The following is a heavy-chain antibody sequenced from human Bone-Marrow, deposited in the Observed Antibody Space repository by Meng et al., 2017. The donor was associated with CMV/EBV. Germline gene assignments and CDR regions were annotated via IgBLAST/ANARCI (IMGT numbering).Heavy chain of an antibody. Sequence: LSCTVSGGSISSSSYYWGSSRQPPGKGLEWIGSIYYSGSTYYNPSLKSRVTISVDTSKNQFSLKLSSVTAADTAVYYFAMMGGHAFDIWGQGTMVTVSS. D-gene: IGHD1-26*01. V-gene: IGHV4-39*01. J-gene: IGHJ3*02. CDR1: GGSISSSSYY. CDR3: AMMGGHAFDI. CDR2: IYYSGST.